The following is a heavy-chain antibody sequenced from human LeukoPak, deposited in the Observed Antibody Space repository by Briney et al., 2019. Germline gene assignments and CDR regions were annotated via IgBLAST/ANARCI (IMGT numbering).Heavy chain of an antibody. CDR1: GFAISDYS. D-gene: IGHD2-21*02. J-gene: IGHJ4*02. CDR3: ARNFYCGGDCAISYFDY. V-gene: IGHV3-48*01. Sequence: GGSLRLSCAASGFAISDYSMNWVRQVPGKGLEWVSYISSSSNKVYYADSVKGRFTISRDNAKNSLFLQMNSLRADDTAVYYCARNFYCGGDCAISYFDYWGQGTLSPPPQ. CDR2: ISSSSNKV.